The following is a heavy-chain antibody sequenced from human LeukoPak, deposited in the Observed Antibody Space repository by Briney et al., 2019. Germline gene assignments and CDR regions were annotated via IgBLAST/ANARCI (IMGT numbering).Heavy chain of an antibody. CDR2: IYYSGST. CDR1: GGSISSNY. J-gene: IGHJ4*02. V-gene: IGHV4-59*01. Sequence: SETLSLTCTVSGGSISSNYWSWIRQPPGKGLEWIGYIYYSGSTNYNPSLKSRVTISVDTSKNQFSLKLSSVTAADTVVYYCAREGDSSGWYFDYWGQGTLVTVSS. CDR3: AREGDSSGWYFDY. D-gene: IGHD6-19*01.